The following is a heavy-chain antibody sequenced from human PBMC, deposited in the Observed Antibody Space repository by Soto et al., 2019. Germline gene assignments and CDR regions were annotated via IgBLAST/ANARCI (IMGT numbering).Heavy chain of an antibody. CDR2: IYYSGST. CDR3: ARALPNFSGSKNRWFDP. D-gene: IGHD1-26*01. V-gene: IGHV4-59*01. Sequence: SETLSLTCTVSGGSISSYYWSWIRQPPGKGLEWIGYIYYSGSTNYNPSLKSRVTISVDTSKNQFSLKLSSVTAADTAVYYCARALPNFSGSKNRWFDPWGQGTLVIVTS. J-gene: IGHJ5*02. CDR1: GGSISSYY.